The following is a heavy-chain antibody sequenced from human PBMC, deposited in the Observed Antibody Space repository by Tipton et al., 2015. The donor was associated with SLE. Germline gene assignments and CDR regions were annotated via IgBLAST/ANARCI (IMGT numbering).Heavy chain of an antibody. Sequence: TLSLTCTVSGGSISSGSYYWSWIRQPAGKGLEWIGHIYATGITNYNPSLKSRVTISVDTSENQFSLKLSSVTAADTAVYYCARDKNGDYYDYWGQGTLVTVSS. J-gene: IGHJ4*02. CDR3: ARDKNGDYYDY. CDR2: IYATGIT. V-gene: IGHV4-61*09. D-gene: IGHD4-17*01. CDR1: GGSISSGSYY.